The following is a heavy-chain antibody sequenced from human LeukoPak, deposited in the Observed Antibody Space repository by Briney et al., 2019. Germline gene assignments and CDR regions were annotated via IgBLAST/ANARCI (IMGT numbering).Heavy chain of an antibody. Sequence: ASVKVSCKASGYTFTTYYIHWVRQAPGQGLEWMGIINPSGGSTSYAQKFQGRVTMTRDMSTSTVYMELSSLRSEDTAVYYCARVASGTSSSWLFDYWGQGTLVTVSS. V-gene: IGHV1-46*01. D-gene: IGHD6-13*01. CDR1: GYTFTTYY. CDR2: INPSGGST. CDR3: ARVASGTSSSWLFDY. J-gene: IGHJ4*02.